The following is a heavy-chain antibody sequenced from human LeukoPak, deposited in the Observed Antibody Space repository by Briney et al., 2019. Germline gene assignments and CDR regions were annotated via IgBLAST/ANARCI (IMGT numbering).Heavy chain of an antibody. J-gene: IGHJ6*03. Sequence: GASVKVSCKASGYTFTSYGISWVRQAPGQGLEWMGWNSAYNGNTNYAQKLQGRVTMTTDTSTSTAYMELRSLRSDDTAVYYCARVYSGYDSVLNYYYYMDVWGKGTTVTVSS. CDR3: ARVYSGYDSVLNYYYYMDV. V-gene: IGHV1-18*01. D-gene: IGHD5-12*01. CDR2: NSAYNGNT. CDR1: GYTFTSYG.